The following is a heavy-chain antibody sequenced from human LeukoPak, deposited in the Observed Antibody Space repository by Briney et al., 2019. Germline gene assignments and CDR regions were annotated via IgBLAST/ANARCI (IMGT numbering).Heavy chain of an antibody. CDR1: GFTISNYW. CDR2: IHPDGSIT. J-gene: IGHJ5*02. Sequence: GGSLRLSCVGSGFTISNYWMHWVRQAPGTGLVWVSRIHPDGSITTYADSVRGRFTISRDNAKNTLYLQMNSLRAEDTAVYYCAPQQTYSPYNWFDPWGQGTLVTVSS. V-gene: IGHV3-74*03. D-gene: IGHD5-12*01. CDR3: APQQTYSPYNWFDP.